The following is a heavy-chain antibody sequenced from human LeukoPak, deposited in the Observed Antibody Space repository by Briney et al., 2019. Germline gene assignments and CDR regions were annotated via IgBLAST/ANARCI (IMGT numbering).Heavy chain of an antibody. D-gene: IGHD5-24*01. V-gene: IGHV1-69*13. Sequence: GASVKVSCKASGGTFSSYAISWVRQAPGQGLEWMGGIIPIFGTANYAQEFQGRVTITADESTSTAYMELSSLRSKDTAVYYCARRERSYYGYWGQGTLVTVSS. CDR1: GGTFSSYA. CDR3: ARRERSYYGY. CDR2: IIPIFGTA. J-gene: IGHJ4*02.